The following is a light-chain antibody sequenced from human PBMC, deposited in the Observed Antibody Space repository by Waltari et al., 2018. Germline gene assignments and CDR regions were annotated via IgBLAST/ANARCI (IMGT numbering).Light chain of an antibody. CDR1: TSNVGNTH. J-gene: IGLJ1*01. V-gene: IGLV1-47*01. CDR3: ITWDDSLGGYYV. CDR2: RNS. Sequence: QSVLTQAPSVSGTLGQSVAISCSGATSNVGNTHVYWYQQLPGTAPKLLIYRNSQRPSGVPDRFSASKSDTSASLTISGLRSEDEADYYCITWDDSLGGYYVFGTGTTVTVL.